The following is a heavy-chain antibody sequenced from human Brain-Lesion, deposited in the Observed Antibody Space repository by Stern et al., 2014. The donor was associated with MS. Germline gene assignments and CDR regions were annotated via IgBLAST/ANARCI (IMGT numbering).Heavy chain of an antibody. Sequence: QVQLGQSGAEVKKPGASVKVSCKASGYTFIRYSMQWVRQAPGQRLEWMGRINGVGDKTKDSHKFQGRVTITRDTSANTVYMELSSLRSEDTAVYYCARDDHRDSSGHYAPFDYWGQGTRVTVSS. CDR3: ARDDHRDSSGHYAPFDY. CDR2: INGVGDKT. J-gene: IGHJ4*02. CDR1: GYTFIRYS. D-gene: IGHD3-22*01. V-gene: IGHV1-3*01.